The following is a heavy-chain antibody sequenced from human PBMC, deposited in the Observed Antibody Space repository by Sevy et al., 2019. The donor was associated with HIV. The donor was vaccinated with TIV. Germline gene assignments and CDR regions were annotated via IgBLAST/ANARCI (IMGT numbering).Heavy chain of an antibody. CDR1: GGSFSGYY. V-gene: IGHV4-34*01. CDR3: ARNEGSSGWFTGYNWFDP. CDR2: INHSGST. D-gene: IGHD6-19*01. J-gene: IGHJ5*02. Sequence: SETLSLTCAVYGGSFSGYYWSWIRQSPGKGLEWIGEINHSGSTNYNPSLKSRVTISVDTSKNQFSLRLSSVTAADTAVYYGARNEGSSGWFTGYNWFDPWGQGTLVTVSS.